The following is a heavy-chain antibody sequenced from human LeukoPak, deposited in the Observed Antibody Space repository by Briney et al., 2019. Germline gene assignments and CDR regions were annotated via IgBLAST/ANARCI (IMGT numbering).Heavy chain of an antibody. J-gene: IGHJ5*02. D-gene: IGHD4-17*01. CDR2: IYYSGST. V-gene: IGHV4-39*07. CDR1: GGSISSSSYY. CDR3: AREELHDYGDLNWFDP. Sequence: PSETLSLTCTVSGGSISSSSYYWGWIRQPPGKGLEWIGSIYYSGSTYYNPSLKGRVTISVDTSKNQFSLKLSSVTAADTAVYYCAREELHDYGDLNWFDPWGQGTLVTVSS.